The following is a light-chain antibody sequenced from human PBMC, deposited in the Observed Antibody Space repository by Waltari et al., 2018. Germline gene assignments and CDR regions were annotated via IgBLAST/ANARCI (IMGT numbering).Light chain of an antibody. CDR3: SSYTSSNTLV. J-gene: IGLJ2*01. CDR2: EVN. Sequence: QSALTQPASVSGSPGQSITISCTGTRIDVVGVNHVSWYQQHPAKAPQIMIYEVNNRPSGVSNRVSGSKSGNTASLTISGLQAEDEADYYCSSYTSSNTLVFGGGTKLTVL. V-gene: IGLV2-14*01. CDR1: RIDVVGVNH.